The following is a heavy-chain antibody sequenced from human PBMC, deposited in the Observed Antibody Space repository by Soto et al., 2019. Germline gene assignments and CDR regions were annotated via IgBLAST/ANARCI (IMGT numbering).Heavy chain of an antibody. J-gene: IGHJ4*02. CDR2: ISSSSSYI. CDR1: GFTFSSYS. CDR3: ARDHPIIEAAGNFDY. V-gene: IGHV3-21*01. D-gene: IGHD6-13*01. Sequence: PGGSLRLSCAASGFTFSSYSMNWVRQAPGKGLEWVSSISSSSSYIYYADSVKGRFTISRDNAKNSLYLQMNSLRAEDTAVYYCARDHPIIEAAGNFDYWGQGTLVTVSS.